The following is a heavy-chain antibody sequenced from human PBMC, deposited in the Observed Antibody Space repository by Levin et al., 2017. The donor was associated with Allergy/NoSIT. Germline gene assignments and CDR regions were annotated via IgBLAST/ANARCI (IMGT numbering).Heavy chain of an antibody. D-gene: IGHD3-22*01. Sequence: GESLKISCAASGFTFSSYAMSWVRQAPGKGLEWVSAISGSGGSTYYADSVKGRFTISRDNSKNTLYLQMNSLRAEDTAVYYCAKDRGRDSSGYYFPNWFDPWGQGTLVTVSS. V-gene: IGHV3-23*01. CDR1: GFTFSSYA. CDR3: AKDRGRDSSGYYFPNWFDP. J-gene: IGHJ5*02. CDR2: ISGSGGST.